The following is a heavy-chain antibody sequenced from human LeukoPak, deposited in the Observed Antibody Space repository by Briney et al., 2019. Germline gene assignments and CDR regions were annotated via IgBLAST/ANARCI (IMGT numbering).Heavy chain of an antibody. CDR1: GGSISSGGYS. V-gene: IGHV4-30-2*01. CDR3: ARTPVDTAMDNYFDY. D-gene: IGHD5-18*01. Sequence: SETLSLTCAVSGGSISSGGYSWSWIRQPPGKGLEWIGYIYHSGSTYYNLFLKSRVTISVDRSKNQFSLKLSSVTAADTAVYYCARTPVDTAMDNYFDYWGQGTLVTVSS. J-gene: IGHJ4*02. CDR2: IYHSGST.